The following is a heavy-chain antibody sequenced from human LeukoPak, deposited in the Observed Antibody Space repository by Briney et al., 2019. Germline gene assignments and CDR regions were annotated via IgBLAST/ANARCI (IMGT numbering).Heavy chain of an antibody. CDR2: IYYSGST. CDR1: GGSVSSSSYY. J-gene: IGHJ4*02. CDR3: ARLRGYSYGMFDY. V-gene: IGHV4-39*01. Sequence: SETLSLTCTVSGGSVSSSSYYWGWIRQPPGKGLDWIGSIYYSGSTYYNPSLKSRVTISIDTSKNQFSLKLSSVTAADTAVYYCARLRGYSYGMFDYWGQGTLVTVSS. D-gene: IGHD5-18*01.